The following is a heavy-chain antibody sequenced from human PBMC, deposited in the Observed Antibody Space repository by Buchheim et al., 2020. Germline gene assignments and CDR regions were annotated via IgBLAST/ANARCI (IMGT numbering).Heavy chain of an antibody. CDR1: GFTFTSYG. J-gene: IGHJ4*02. CDR2: ISYDGSDK. D-gene: IGHD1-26*01. Sequence: QVQLVESGGGVVQPGRSLRLSCAASGFTFTSYGMHWVRQAPGKGLVWVAVISYDGSDKYYADSVKGRFTISRDNSKNTLYLQMNSLRAEDTAVYYCAKSWEDGYFDYWGQGTL. CDR3: AKSWEDGYFDY. V-gene: IGHV3-30*18.